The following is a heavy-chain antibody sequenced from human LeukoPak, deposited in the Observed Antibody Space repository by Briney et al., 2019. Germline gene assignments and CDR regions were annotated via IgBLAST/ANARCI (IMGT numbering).Heavy chain of an antibody. CDR3: AREGHSGDYFDY. CDR2: IKRDGGEK. CDR1: GFTFSSYW. V-gene: IGHV3-7*05. D-gene: IGHD2-21*01. Sequence: GGSLTLSCAASGFTFSSYWMSWVRQAPGKGLEWVANIKRDGGEKYYVDSVKGRFTISRDNAKKSLYLQMNSLRAEDTAVYYCAREGHSGDYFDYWGQGTLVTVSS. J-gene: IGHJ4*02.